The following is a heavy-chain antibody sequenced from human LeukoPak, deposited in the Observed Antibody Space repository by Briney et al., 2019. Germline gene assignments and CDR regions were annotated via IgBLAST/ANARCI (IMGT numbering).Heavy chain of an antibody. V-gene: IGHV1-2*02. D-gene: IGHD2-2*01. J-gene: IGHJ5*02. CDR3: ARRYCSSTSCYGDWFDP. CDR2: INPNSGGT. CDR1: GYTFTGYY. Sequence: GASVKVSCKASGYTFTGYYMHWVRQAPGQGLEWMGWINPNSGGTNYAQKFQGRVTMTRDTSISTAYMELSRLRSDDTAVYYCARRYCSSTSCYGDWFDPWGQGTLVTVSS.